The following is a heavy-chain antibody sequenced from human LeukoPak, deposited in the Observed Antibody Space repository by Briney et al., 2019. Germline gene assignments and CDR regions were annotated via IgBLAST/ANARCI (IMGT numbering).Heavy chain of an antibody. J-gene: IGHJ4*02. CDR3: ARTRYYYNSRSYGAPYYFDY. Sequence: SETLSLTCAVSGGSISSNSYYWGWIRQPPGKGLEWIGSIYYSGSTYYNPSLKSRVTVSVDTSKNQFSLKLSSVTAADTAVYYCARTRYYYNSRSYGAPYYFDYWGQGTLVTVSS. V-gene: IGHV4-39*01. CDR1: GGSISSNSYY. CDR2: IYYSGST. D-gene: IGHD3-10*01.